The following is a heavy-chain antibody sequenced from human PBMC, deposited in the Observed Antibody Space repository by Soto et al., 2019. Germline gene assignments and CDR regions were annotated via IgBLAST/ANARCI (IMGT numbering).Heavy chain of an antibody. D-gene: IGHD2-15*01. V-gene: IGHV3-33*01. CDR2: IWYDGSNK. CDR1: GFTFSSYG. CDR3: ARDFDGGNPYYYYGMDV. Sequence: HPGGSLRLSCAASGFTFSSYGMHWVRQAPGKGLEWVAVIWYDGSNKYYADSVKGRFTISRDNSKNTLYLQMNSLRAEDTAVYYCARDFDGGNPYYYYGMDVWGQGTTVTVSS. J-gene: IGHJ6*02.